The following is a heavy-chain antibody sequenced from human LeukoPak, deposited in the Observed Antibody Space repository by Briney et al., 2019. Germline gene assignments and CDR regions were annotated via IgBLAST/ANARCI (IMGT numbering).Heavy chain of an antibody. J-gene: IGHJ4*02. V-gene: IGHV1-2*06. Sequence: ASVKVSCKASGYTFTGYYMHWVRQAPGQGLEWMGRINPNSGGTNYAQKFQGRVTMTRDTSISTAYMELSRLRSDDTAVHYCARDPRIGESQSLVYFDYWGQGTLVTVSS. D-gene: IGHD3-10*01. CDR1: GYTFTGYY. CDR3: ARDPRIGESQSLVYFDY. CDR2: INPNSGGT.